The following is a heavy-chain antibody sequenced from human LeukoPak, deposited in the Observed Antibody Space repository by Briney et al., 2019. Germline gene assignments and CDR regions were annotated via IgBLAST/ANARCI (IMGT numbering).Heavy chain of an antibody. V-gene: IGHV3-74*01. D-gene: IGHD3-22*01. Sequence: QPGGSLRLSCAASGFSLSSYWMHWVRQAPGKGLVWVLRVNGDGSRTSYADSVKGRFTISRDVAKNTLYLQMNSLRAEDTAVYYCAREGYFDSSGYDFGYWGQGTLVTVSS. J-gene: IGHJ4*02. CDR2: VNGDGSRT. CDR3: AREGYFDSSGYDFGY. CDR1: GFSLSSYW.